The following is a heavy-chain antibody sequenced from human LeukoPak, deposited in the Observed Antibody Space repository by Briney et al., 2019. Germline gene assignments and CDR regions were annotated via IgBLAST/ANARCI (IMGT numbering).Heavy chain of an antibody. Sequence: GGSLRLSCAASGFTFSSYSMNWVRQAPGKGLEWVSYISSSSSTIYYADSVKGRFTISRDNAKNSLYLQMNSLRDEDTAVYYCARVRFLVPAAAFDIWGQGTMVTVSS. V-gene: IGHV3-48*02. CDR2: ISSSSSTI. J-gene: IGHJ3*02. CDR3: ARVRFLVPAAAFDI. D-gene: IGHD2-2*01. CDR1: GFTFSSYS.